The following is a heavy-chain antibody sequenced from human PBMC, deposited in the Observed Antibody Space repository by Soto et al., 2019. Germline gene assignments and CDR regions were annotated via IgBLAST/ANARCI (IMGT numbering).Heavy chain of an antibody. Sequence: PGGSLRLSCTASGFTFSSQWLHWVRQAPGKGLMWISRILNDGTTTNYADSVKDRFTVSRDNAKKTMSLQMNNLRAEDTAVYYCATWRGGYTYGLDHWGQGTPVTVSS. D-gene: IGHD5-18*01. CDR2: ILNDGTTT. CDR3: ATWRGGYTYGLDH. J-gene: IGHJ4*02. V-gene: IGHV3-74*01. CDR1: GFTFSSQW.